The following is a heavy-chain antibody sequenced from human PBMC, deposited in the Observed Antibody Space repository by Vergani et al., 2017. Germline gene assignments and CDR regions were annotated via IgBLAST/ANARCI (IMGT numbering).Heavy chain of an antibody. D-gene: IGHD1-26*01. J-gene: IGHJ5*02. CDR3: ARGNRRWELQANWFDP. CDR1: GGSISSSNW. Sequence: QVQLQESGPGLVKPPGTLSLTCAVSGGSISSSNWWSWVRQPPGKGLEWIGEIYHRGSTNYNPFLKSRVTMSVDKSKNQFSLKLSSVTAADTAVYYCARGNRRWELQANWFDPWGQGTLVTVSS. V-gene: IGHV4-4*03. CDR2: IYHRGST.